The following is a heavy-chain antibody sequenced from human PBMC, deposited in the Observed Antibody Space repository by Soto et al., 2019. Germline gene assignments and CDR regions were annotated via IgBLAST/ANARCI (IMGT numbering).Heavy chain of an antibody. D-gene: IGHD2-15*01. CDR2: IYDSGT. J-gene: IGHJ5*02. Sequence: QVQLQVSGPGLVKPSETLSLTCSVSGVSISGYYWSWIRQPPGKGLECIGYIYDSGTNYNPSHKSRVTISIDTSTNQISLKLTSVTAADTAVYYCARHKRECSGDTCYSWFDPWGQGTLVTVSS. V-gene: IGHV4-59*08. CDR1: GVSISGYY. CDR3: ARHKRECSGDTCYSWFDP.